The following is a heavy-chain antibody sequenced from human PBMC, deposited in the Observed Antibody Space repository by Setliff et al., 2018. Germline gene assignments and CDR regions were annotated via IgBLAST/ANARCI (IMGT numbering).Heavy chain of an antibody. CDR3: ARGGMASVNRKGVFEY. D-gene: IGHD3-10*01. CDR1: GYIFTNYY. Sequence: GASVKVSCKTSGYIFTNYYVHWVRRAPGQGLEWMGVMNPGRGSRNYAQRFQGRVTMTSDTSTSTVYMELSSLRSEDTALYYCARGGMASVNRKGVFEYWGQGTLVTVSS. V-gene: IGHV1-46*01. J-gene: IGHJ4*02. CDR2: MNPGRGSR.